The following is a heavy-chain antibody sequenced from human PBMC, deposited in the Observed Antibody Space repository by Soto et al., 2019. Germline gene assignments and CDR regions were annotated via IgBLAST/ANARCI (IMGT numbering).Heavy chain of an antibody. J-gene: IGHJ6*02. Sequence: SLETLSLTCSVYVGSFSGYYWSWIRQPPGKGLEWIGEINHSGSTNYNPSLKSRVTISVDTSKNQFSLKLSSVTAADTAVYYCARRGKLVVAATKGMDVWGQGTTVTVSS. CDR3: ARRGKLVVAATKGMDV. V-gene: IGHV4-34*01. CDR2: INHSGST. D-gene: IGHD2-15*01. CDR1: VGSFSGYY.